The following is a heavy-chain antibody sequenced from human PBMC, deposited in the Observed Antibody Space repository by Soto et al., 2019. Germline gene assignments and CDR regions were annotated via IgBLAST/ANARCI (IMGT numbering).Heavy chain of an antibody. Sequence: LRLSCEASGFTFSTYWMTWVRQAPGRGLEWVANIKQDGSETYSVDSVKGRFTISRDNAKNLLYLQMNRLRAEDTAVYYCATERQQLAGPLDYWGQGTLVTVSS. J-gene: IGHJ4*02. CDR1: GFTFSTYW. D-gene: IGHD6-13*01. CDR3: ATERQQLAGPLDY. CDR2: IKQDGSET. V-gene: IGHV3-7*01.